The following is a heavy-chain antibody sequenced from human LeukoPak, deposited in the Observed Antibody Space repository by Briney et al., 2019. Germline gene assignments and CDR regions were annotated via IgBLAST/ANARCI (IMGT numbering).Heavy chain of an antibody. Sequence: GGSLRLSCAASGFTFDDYAMHWVRQAPGKGLEWVSGISWNSGSIGYADSVKGRFTISRDNAKNSLYLQMNSLRAEDTAVYYCARGGWNYVFNYWGQGTLVTVSS. CDR2: ISWNSGSI. D-gene: IGHD1-7*01. J-gene: IGHJ4*02. V-gene: IGHV3-9*01. CDR3: ARGGWNYVFNY. CDR1: GFTFDDYA.